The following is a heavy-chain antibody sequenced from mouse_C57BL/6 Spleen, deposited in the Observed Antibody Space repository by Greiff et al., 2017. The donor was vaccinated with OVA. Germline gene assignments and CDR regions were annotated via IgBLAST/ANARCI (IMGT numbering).Heavy chain of an antibody. CDR1: GYAFSSSW. D-gene: IGHD1-1*01. CDR2: IYPGDGDT. CDR3: ASPAITTVVGDWYFDV. Sequence: LQESGPELVKPGASVKISCKASGYAFSSSWMNWVKQRPGKGLEWIGRIYPGDGDTNYNGKFKGKATLTADKSSSTAYMQLSSLTSEDSAVYFCASPAITTVVGDWYFDVWGTGTTVTVSS. J-gene: IGHJ1*03. V-gene: IGHV1-82*01.